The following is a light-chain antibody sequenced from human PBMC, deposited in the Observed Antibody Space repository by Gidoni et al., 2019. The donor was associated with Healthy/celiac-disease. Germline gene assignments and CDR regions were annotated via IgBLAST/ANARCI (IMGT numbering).Light chain of an antibody. CDR3: QAWDSSTWV. CDR1: KLGDKY. Sequence: SYELTPPPSVSVSPGQTASITCSGDKLGDKYACWYQQKQGQSPVLVIYQDSKRPSGIPERFSGSNSGNTATLTISGTQAMDEADYYCQAWDSSTWVFGGGTKLTVL. J-gene: IGLJ3*02. V-gene: IGLV3-1*01. CDR2: QDS.